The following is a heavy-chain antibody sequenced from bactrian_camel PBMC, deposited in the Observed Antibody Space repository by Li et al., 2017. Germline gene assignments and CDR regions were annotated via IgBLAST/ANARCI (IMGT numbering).Heavy chain of an antibody. CDR1: RYGRGC. V-gene: IGHV3S55*01. CDR2: VAADGTT. D-gene: IGHD6*01. J-gene: IGHJ7*01. Sequence: QVQLVESGGGSVQAGGSLRLSCEASRYGRGCMGWFRQAPGNECELISTVAADGTTWYADSVKGRFTVSKDNAKNTLYLQMNNLEPEDTAMYYCANDWYGGSTCDAYVMDDWGEGTQVTVS.